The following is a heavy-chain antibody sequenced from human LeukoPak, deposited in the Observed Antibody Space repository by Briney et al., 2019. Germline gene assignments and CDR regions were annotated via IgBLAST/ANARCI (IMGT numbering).Heavy chain of an antibody. CDR3: AIGNGSRRDTFDI. Sequence: SETLSLTCTVSGGSITTYYWSWIRQPPGKGLEWIGYMYYSGSTNYNPSLKSRVTISVDTSKNQFSLKLSSVTAADTAVYYCAIGNGSRRDTFDIWGQGTMVTVSS. CDR2: MYYSGST. D-gene: IGHD3-10*01. CDR1: GGSITTYY. J-gene: IGHJ3*02. V-gene: IGHV4-59*01.